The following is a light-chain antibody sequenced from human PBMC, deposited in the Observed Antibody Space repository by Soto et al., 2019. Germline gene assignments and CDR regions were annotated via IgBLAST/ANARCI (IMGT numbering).Light chain of an antibody. CDR2: DVS. CDR3: SSYTTSTTRV. Sequence: QSVLTQPASVSGSPGQSITISCTGTSSDVGAYNYVSWYQHHPGNATKLLIYDVSTRPSGVSNRFSGSKSGNTASLSISGLQAEDEADYYCSSYTTSTTRVFGTGTKATVL. V-gene: IGLV2-14*03. J-gene: IGLJ1*01. CDR1: SSDVGAYNY.